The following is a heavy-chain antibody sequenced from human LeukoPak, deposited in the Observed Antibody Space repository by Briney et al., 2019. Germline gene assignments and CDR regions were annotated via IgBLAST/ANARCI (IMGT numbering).Heavy chain of an antibody. CDR2: INPNSGGT. Sequence: ASVKVSCKASGYTLTGYYMHWVREAPGQGLEWMGWINPNSGGTNYAQKFQGRVTMTRDTSISTAYMELSRLTSDDTAVYYCARGGYYDSSGYYDWFDPWGQGTLVTVSS. CDR1: GYTLTGYY. J-gene: IGHJ5*02. D-gene: IGHD3-22*01. V-gene: IGHV1-2*02. CDR3: ARGGYYDSSGYYDWFDP.